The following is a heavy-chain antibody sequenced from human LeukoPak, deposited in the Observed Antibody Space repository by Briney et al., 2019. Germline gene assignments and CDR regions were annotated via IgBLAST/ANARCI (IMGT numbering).Heavy chain of an antibody. J-gene: IGHJ5*02. CDR3: ARGPGLDGIATAGANWFDP. Sequence: GGSLRLSCAASGFTFSSYAMHWVRQAPGKGLEWVAVISYDGSNKYYADSVKGRFTISRDNSKNTLYLQMNSLRAEDTAVYYCARGPGLDGIATAGANWFDPWGQGTLVTVSS. D-gene: IGHD6-13*01. CDR2: ISYDGSNK. CDR1: GFTFSSYA. V-gene: IGHV3-30-3*01.